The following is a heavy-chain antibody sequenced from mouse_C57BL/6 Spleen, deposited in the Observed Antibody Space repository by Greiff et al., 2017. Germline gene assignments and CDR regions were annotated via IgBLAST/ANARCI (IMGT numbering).Heavy chain of an antibody. Sequence: VMLVESGPGLVAPSQSLSIPCTVPGFSLTCYGVDWVRQPPGKGLEWLGVLWGGGSTNYNSALLSRLSISKDNSESQVFLEMYSLQTDDTAMYYCSKHLERLHAMDYWGQGTSVSVSA. CDR1: GFSLTCYG. J-gene: IGHJ4*01. D-gene: IGHD2-4*01. CDR2: LWGGGST. CDR3: SKHLERLHAMDY. V-gene: IGHV2-9*01.